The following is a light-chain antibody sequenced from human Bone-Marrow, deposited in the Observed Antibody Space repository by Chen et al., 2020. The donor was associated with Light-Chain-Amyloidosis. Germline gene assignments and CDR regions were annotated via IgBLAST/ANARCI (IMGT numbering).Light chain of an antibody. Sequence: NFMLTQPHSLSESPGKTVIISRNRSSVRIATNYVQWYQQRPGSSPTTVIYEDDQRHSVVPDRFSGSIDRSSNTASLTISGLKTEDEADYYCQSYQGSSQGVFGGGTKLTVL. J-gene: IGLJ3*02. CDR1: SVRIATNY. CDR2: EDD. CDR3: QSYQGSSQGV. V-gene: IGLV6-57*01.